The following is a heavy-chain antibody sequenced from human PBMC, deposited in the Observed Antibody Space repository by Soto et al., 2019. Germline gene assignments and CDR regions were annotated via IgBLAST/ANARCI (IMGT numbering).Heavy chain of an antibody. V-gene: IGHV4-34*01. CDR2: INHSGRV. CDR3: STRAYDTNGYYRFDP. CDR1: GGSFSGHS. Sequence: PSETLSLTCAVYGGSFSGHSWTWIRQSPGKGLEWIGDINHSGRVNYSPSLKSRVAISLDTSGNQFSLTLSAVTAADTAMYYCSTRAYDTNGYYRFDPWGQGTLVTVSS. J-gene: IGHJ5*01. D-gene: IGHD3-22*01.